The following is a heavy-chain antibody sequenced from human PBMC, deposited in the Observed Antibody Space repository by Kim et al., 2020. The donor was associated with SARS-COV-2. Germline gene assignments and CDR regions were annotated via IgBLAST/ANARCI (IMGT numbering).Heavy chain of an antibody. CDR1: GGSIRSYY. J-gene: IGHJ3*02. CDR2: IYYSGST. CDR3: AGTHVVVVITTGAFDI. D-gene: IGHD3-22*01. V-gene: IGHV4-59*13. Sequence: SETLSLTCTVSGGSIRSYYWSWIRQPPGKGLEWIGYIYYSGSTNYNPSLKSRVTISVDTSKNQFSLKLTSVTAADTAAYYCAGTHVVVVITTGAFDIWGQGTMVTVSS.